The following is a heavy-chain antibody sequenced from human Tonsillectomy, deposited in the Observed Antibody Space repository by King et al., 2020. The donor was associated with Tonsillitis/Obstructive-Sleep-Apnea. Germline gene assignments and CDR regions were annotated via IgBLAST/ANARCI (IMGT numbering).Heavy chain of an antibody. Sequence: QLVPSGPEVPTPGASVKVSCRSSGYTFSGYAMHWVRQAPGQRLEWLGWNNAGNGYTKYSQNFQGRVTIHRETSANTAYMELSSLKSEDTAVYYCARGLFTFYYYYMDVWGKGTTVTVSS. CDR2: NNAGNGYT. J-gene: IGHJ6*03. CDR3: ARGLFTFYYYYMDV. CDR1: GYTFSGYA. V-gene: IGHV1-3*01. D-gene: IGHD3-22*01.